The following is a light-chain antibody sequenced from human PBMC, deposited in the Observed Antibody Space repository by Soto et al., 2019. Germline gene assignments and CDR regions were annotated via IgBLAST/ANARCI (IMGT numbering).Light chain of an antibody. CDR2: DAS. CDR1: QSISTY. Sequence: EIVLTQSPATLSFSSGERATLSFRASQSISTYLAWYQQKPGQAPRLLIYDASNRAAGVPARFSGSGSGTDFTLIISSVEPEDFAVYYCQQRSNWPPITFGQGTRLEIK. J-gene: IGKJ5*01. V-gene: IGKV3-11*01. CDR3: QQRSNWPPIT.